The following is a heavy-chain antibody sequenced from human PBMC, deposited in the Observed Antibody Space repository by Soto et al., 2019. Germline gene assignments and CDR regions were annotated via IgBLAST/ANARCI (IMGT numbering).Heavy chain of an antibody. J-gene: IGHJ6*03. CDR1: GGSISSYD. Sequence: SETLSLTCTVSGGSISSYDWSWIRQPPGKGLEWIGYIYYSGSTNYNPSLKSRVTISVDTSKNQFSLKLSSVTAADTAVYYCATRAADYDFWSGYYSYYYYMDVWGKGTTVTVSS. V-gene: IGHV4-59*08. CDR2: IYYSGST. CDR3: ATRAADYDFWSGYYSYYYYMDV. D-gene: IGHD3-3*01.